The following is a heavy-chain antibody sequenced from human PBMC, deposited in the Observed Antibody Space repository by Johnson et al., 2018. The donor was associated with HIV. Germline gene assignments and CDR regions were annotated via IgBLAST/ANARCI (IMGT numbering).Heavy chain of an antibody. J-gene: IGHJ3*02. D-gene: IGHD6-13*01. CDR1: GFTFSSYD. CDR2: IGTAGDT. Sequence: VKLVESGGGLVQPGGSLRLSCAASGFTFSSYDMHWVRQATGKGLEWVSAIGTAGDTYYPGSVKGRFTISRENAKNSLHLQMNSLRAGDTAVYYCARDPGSSSRGAFDIWGQGTMVTVSS. V-gene: IGHV3-13*01. CDR3: ARDPGSSSRGAFDI.